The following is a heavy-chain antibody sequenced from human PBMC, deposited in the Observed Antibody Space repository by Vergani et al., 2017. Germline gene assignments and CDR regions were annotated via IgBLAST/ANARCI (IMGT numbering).Heavy chain of an antibody. V-gene: IGHV4-4*07. Sequence: QVQLQESGPGLVKPSETLSLTCTVSGGPISSYYWSWIRQPAGKGLEWIGRLCPSGSTNYKPSLKSRVTMSIDTSKNQFSLTVSSVTAADTAVYYCAREPSVYSRNWGVDYWGLGTLVTVSS. D-gene: IGHD7-27*01. CDR1: GGPISSYY. J-gene: IGHJ4*02. CDR3: AREPSVYSRNWGVDY. CDR2: LCPSGST.